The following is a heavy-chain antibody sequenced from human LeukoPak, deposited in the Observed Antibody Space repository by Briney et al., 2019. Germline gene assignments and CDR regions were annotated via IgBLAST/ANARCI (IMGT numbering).Heavy chain of an antibody. Sequence: GGSLRLSCAASGVTFSSYSMNWVRQAPGKGLEWVSSISSSSSYIYYADSVKGRFTISRDNAKNSLYLQMNSLRAEDTAVYYCARDTTGRDGYNLDYWGQGTLVTVSS. CDR1: GVTFSSYS. V-gene: IGHV3-21*01. J-gene: IGHJ4*02. D-gene: IGHD5-24*01. CDR2: ISSSSSYI. CDR3: ARDTTGRDGYNLDY.